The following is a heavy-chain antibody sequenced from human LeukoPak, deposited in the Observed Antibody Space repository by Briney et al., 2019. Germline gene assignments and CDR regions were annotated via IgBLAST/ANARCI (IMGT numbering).Heavy chain of an antibody. CDR3: AKDYRYSSSWYDAFDI. V-gene: IGHV3-21*01. CDR2: ITSSSSFV. Sequence: PSETLSLTCTVSGGSISSYSMNWVRQAPGKGLEWVSSITSSSSFVNYADSLKGRFTISRDNAKNSLYLQMNSLRAEDTAVYYCAKDYRYSSSWYDAFDIWGQGTMVTVSS. CDR1: GGSISSYS. J-gene: IGHJ3*02. D-gene: IGHD6-13*01.